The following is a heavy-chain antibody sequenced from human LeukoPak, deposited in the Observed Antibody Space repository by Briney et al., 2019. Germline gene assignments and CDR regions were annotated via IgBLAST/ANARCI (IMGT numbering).Heavy chain of an antibody. D-gene: IGHD3-16*02. Sequence: PGRSLRLSCAASGFTFDDYAMHWVRQAPGKGLEWVSGISWNSGSIGYADCVKGRFTISRDNAKNSLYLQMNSLRAEDTALYYCAKDRITFGGVIPYYFDYWGQGTLVTVSS. CDR1: GFTFDDYA. CDR2: ISWNSGSI. CDR3: AKDRITFGGVIPYYFDY. J-gene: IGHJ4*02. V-gene: IGHV3-9*01.